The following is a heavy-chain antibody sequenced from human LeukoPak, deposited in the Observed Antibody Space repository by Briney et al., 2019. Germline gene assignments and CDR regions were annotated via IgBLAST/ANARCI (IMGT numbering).Heavy chain of an antibody. CDR1: GGSFSGYY. V-gene: IGHV4-34*01. Sequence: SETLSLTCAVYGGSFSGYYWSWIRQPPGKGLEWIGEINHSGSTNYNPSLKSRVTMSVDTSKNQFSLKLSSVTAADTAVYYCARGRWFRWTYYYYMDVWGKGTTVTVSS. CDR3: ARGRWFRWTYYYYMDV. D-gene: IGHD3-10*01. CDR2: INHSGST. J-gene: IGHJ6*03.